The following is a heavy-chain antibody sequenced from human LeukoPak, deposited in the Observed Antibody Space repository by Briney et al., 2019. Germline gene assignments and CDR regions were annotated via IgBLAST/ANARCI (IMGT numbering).Heavy chain of an antibody. D-gene: IGHD2-2*01. V-gene: IGHV4-59*01. CDR1: GGSISSYY. Sequence: SETLSLTCTVSGGSISSYYWSWIRQPPGKGLEWIGYIYYSGSTNYNPSLKSRVTISVDTSKNQFSLKLSSVTAADTAVYYCARSPHSDIVVVPAAPGWFDPWGQGTLVTVSS. CDR3: ARSPHSDIVVVPAAPGWFDP. CDR2: IYYSGST. J-gene: IGHJ5*02.